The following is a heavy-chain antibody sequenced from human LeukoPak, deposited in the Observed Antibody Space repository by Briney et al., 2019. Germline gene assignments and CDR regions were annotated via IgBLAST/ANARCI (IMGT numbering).Heavy chain of an antibody. CDR1: GFTFSTYG. J-gene: IGHJ3*02. V-gene: IGHV3-33*06. D-gene: IGHD3-22*01. Sequence: PGGSLTLSCAASGFTFSTYGMHWVRQVPGKGLEWVALIWYDGSNKYNAYPVKGRIIISRDNSKDTLYLQMNSLRAEDTAVYYCAKDLGDYDSSGDAFDIWGQGTMVTVSS. CDR3: AKDLGDYDSSGDAFDI. CDR2: IWYDGSNK.